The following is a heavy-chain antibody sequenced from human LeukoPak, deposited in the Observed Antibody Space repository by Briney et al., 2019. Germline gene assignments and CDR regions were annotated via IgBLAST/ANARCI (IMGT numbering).Heavy chain of an antibody. J-gene: IGHJ4*02. CDR1: GYTFTSYV. Sequence: ASVKVSCKASGYTFTSYVISWVRQAPGQGLAWMGWISAYNGNTNYAQKLQGRVTMTTDTSTSTAYMELRSLRSDDTAVYYCARANYGSGSYYGDYWGQGTLVTVSS. CDR2: ISAYNGNT. V-gene: IGHV1-18*01. CDR3: ARANYGSGSYYGDY. D-gene: IGHD3-10*01.